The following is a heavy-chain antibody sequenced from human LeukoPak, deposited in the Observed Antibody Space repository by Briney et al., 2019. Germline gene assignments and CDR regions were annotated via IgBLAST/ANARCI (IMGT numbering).Heavy chain of an antibody. J-gene: IGHJ4*02. Sequence: GASVKVSCKASGYTFTNFYVHWVRLAPGQGLEWMGWINPNSGGTNYAQKFQGRVTMTRDTSISTAYMELSRLRSDDTAVYYCARDDNWNDGAWGQGTLVTVSS. V-gene: IGHV1-2*02. CDR1: GYTFTNFY. CDR2: INPNSGGT. D-gene: IGHD1-1*01. CDR3: ARDDNWNDGA.